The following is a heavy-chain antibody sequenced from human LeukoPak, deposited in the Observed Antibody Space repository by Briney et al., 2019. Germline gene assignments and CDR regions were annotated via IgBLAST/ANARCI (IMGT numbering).Heavy chain of an antibody. CDR3: AKEPPGDGYNYFDY. J-gene: IGHJ4*02. V-gene: IGHV3-9*01. Sequence: GGSLRLSCAASGFTFSSYAMSWVRQAPGKGLEWVSGISWNSGSIGYADSVKGRFTISRDNAKNSLYLQMNSLRAEDTALYYCAKEPPGDGYNYFDYWGQGTLVTVSS. CDR1: GFTFSSYA. CDR2: ISWNSGSI. D-gene: IGHD5-12*01.